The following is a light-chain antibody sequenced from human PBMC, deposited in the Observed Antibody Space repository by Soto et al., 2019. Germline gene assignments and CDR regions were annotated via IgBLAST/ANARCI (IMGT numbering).Light chain of an antibody. CDR3: QQRSNWPLYT. CDR2: DAP. V-gene: IGKV3-11*01. Sequence: EIVLTQSPATLSLSPGERATLSCRASQSVTSYLAWYQHKPGQPPRLLIHDAPIRATGIPARFSASGSGTHFTLTISSLEPEDFAVYYCQQRSNWPLYTFGQGTRLEI. CDR1: QSVTSY. J-gene: IGKJ2*01.